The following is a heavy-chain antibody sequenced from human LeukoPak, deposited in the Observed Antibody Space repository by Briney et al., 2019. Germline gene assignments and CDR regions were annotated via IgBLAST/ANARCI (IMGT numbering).Heavy chain of an antibody. CDR1: GYTFKIYG. V-gene: IGHV1-2*02. CDR3: AREPIVATTNDAFDI. Sequence: ASVKVSCKASGYTFKIYGISWVRQAPGQGLEWMGWINPNSGGTNYAQKFQGRVTMTRDTSISTAYMELSRLRSDDTAVYYCAREPIVATTNDAFDIWGQGTMVTVSS. CDR2: INPNSGGT. D-gene: IGHD5-12*01. J-gene: IGHJ3*02.